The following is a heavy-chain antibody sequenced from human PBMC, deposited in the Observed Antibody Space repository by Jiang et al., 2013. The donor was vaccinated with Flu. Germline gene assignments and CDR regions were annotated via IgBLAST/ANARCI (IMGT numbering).Heavy chain of an antibody. Sequence: SGAEVKKPGTSVKVSCKASGFTFRNSAMQWVRQARGQRLELIGWIVVGSGTTNYAQEFQGRVTITRDMSTRTGYMELSSLKFEDTAVYYCATDDTTILHWGQGTLVTVSS. J-gene: IGHJ4*02. CDR3: ATDDTTILH. V-gene: IGHV1-58*02. CDR1: GFTFRNSA. D-gene: IGHD1-1*01. CDR2: IVVGSGTT.